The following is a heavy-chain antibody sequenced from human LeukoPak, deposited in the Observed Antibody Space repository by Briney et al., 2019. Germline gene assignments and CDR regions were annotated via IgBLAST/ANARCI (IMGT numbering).Heavy chain of an antibody. V-gene: IGHV1-8*01. D-gene: IGHD3-9*01. Sequence: GASVKVSCKASGYTFTSYDINWVRQATGQGLEWMGWMNPNSGNTGYAQKFQGRVTMTRDTSTSTVYMELSSLRSEDTAVYYCARDLLRYFDWLPYYWGQGTLVTVSS. CDR3: ARDLLRYFDWLPYY. CDR2: MNPNSGNT. CDR1: GYTFTSYD. J-gene: IGHJ4*02.